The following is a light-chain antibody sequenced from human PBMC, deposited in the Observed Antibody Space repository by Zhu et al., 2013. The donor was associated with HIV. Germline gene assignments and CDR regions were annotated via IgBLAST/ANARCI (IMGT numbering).Light chain of an antibody. CDR3: QQYLSGPRT. J-gene: IGKJ1*01. V-gene: IGKV4-1*01. CDR1: QSVLYSSNNKNY. Sequence: DIVMTQSPDSLAVSLGERATINCKSSQSVLYSSNNKNYLAWFQQKPGQPPKLLIYWASTRESGVPDRFSGSGSGTDFTLTISSLQAEDVAVYYCQQYLSGPRTFGQGTQVEIK. CDR2: WAS.